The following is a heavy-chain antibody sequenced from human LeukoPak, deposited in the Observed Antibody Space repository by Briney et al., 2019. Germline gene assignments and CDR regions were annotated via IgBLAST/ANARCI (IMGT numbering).Heavy chain of an antibody. CDR3: ATDCSGNRCYSL. CDR2: ISGDGRST. J-gene: IGHJ4*02. V-gene: IGHV3-43*02. CDR1: GFTFNDYA. D-gene: IGHD2-15*01. Sequence: GGSLRLSCAVSGFTFNDYAMNWVRQAPGKGLEWVSFISGDGRSTYYADSVEGRFTISRDNSRNSLYLQMNSLRLGDAALYYCATDCSGNRCYSLWGPGTLVTVSS.